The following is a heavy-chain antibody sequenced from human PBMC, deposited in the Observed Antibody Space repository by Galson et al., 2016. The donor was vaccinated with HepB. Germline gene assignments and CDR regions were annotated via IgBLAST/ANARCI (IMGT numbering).Heavy chain of an antibody. V-gene: IGHV1-69*01. D-gene: IGHD1-20*01. J-gene: IGHJ4*02. CDR1: TFSRYP. Sequence: TFSRYPISWVRQAPGQGLEWMGGIIPMFGTAKYAQKFQGRVTITADESTSTGYMDLTSLRSEDSAVYYCARGGFDNWDEADPFDYWGQGTLVTVSS. CDR3: ARGGFDNWDEADPFDY. CDR2: IIPMFGTA.